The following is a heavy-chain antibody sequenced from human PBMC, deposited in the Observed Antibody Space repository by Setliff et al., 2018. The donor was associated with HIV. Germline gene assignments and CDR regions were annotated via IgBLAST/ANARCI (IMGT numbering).Heavy chain of an antibody. CDR2: INHSGST. CDR3: ARDDIVVVVAASRVDDAFDI. J-gene: IGHJ3*02. V-gene: IGHV4-34*01. D-gene: IGHD2-15*01. Sequence: SETLSLTCAVYGGSFSGYYWSWIRQPPGKGLEWIGEINHSGSTNYNPSLKSRVTISVDTSKNQFSLKLSPVTAADTAVYYCARDDIVVVVAASRVDDAFDIWGQGTMVTVS. CDR1: GGSFSGYY.